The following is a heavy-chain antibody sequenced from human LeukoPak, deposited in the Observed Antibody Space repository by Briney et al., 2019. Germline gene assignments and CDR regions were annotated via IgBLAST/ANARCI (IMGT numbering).Heavy chain of an antibody. V-gene: IGHV4-30-2*03. J-gene: IGHJ4*02. CDR3: ARQVGVVVVAANY. CDR1: GGSISSGSYY. CDR2: IYYSGST. D-gene: IGHD2-15*01. Sequence: SQTLSLXCTVSGGSISSGSYYWSWIRQPAGKGLEWIGSIYYSGSTYYNPSLKSRVTISVDTSKNQFSLKLSSVTAADTAVYYCARQVGVVVVAANYWGQGTLVTVSS.